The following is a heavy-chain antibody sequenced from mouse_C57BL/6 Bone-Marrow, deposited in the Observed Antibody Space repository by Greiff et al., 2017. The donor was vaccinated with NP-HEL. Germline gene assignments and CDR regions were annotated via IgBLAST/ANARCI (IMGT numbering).Heavy chain of an antibody. D-gene: IGHD1-1*01. CDR3: ARVLYYYGSSYGFAY. CDR1: GFTFSSYA. CDR2: ISDGGSYT. J-gene: IGHJ3*01. Sequence: DVQLVESGGGLVKPGGSLKLSCAASGFTFSSYAMSWVRQTPEKRLEWVATISDGGSYTYYPDNVKGRFTISRDNAKNNLYLQMSHLKSEDTAMYYCARVLYYYGSSYGFAYWGQGTLVTVSA. V-gene: IGHV5-4*01.